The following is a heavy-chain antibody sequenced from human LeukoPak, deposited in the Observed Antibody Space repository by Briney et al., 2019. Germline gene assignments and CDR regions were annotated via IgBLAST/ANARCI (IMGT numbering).Heavy chain of an antibody. V-gene: IGHV4-59*12. CDR1: GGSISTYY. CDR3: ARANPGLGLGFDY. Sequence: SETLSLTCTVSGGSISTYYWSCIRQPPGKGLEWIGYIYSSGSTNYNPSLKSRVTISVDTSKNQFSLKLSSVTAADTAVYYCARANPGLGLGFDYWGQGTLVTVSS. CDR2: IYSSGST. J-gene: IGHJ4*02. D-gene: IGHD7-27*01.